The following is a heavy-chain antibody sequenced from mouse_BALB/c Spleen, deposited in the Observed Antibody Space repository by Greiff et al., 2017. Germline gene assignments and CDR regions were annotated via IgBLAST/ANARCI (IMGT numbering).Heavy chain of an antibody. J-gene: IGHJ4*01. D-gene: IGHD2-14*01. CDR3: TRSGVRRRDYAMDY. CDR1: GYTFTSYY. V-gene: IGHV1S81*02. Sequence: QVQLKESGAELVKPGASVKLSCKASGYTFTSYYMYWVKQRPGQGLEWIGEINPSNGGTNFNEKFKSKATLTVDKSSSTAYMQLSSLTSEDSAVYYCTRSGVRRRDYAMDYWGQGTSVTVSS. CDR2: INPSNGGT.